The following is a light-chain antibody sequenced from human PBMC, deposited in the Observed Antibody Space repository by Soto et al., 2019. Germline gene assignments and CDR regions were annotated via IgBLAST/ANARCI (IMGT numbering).Light chain of an antibody. J-gene: IGKJ2*01. Sequence: DIQMTQSPSTLSASVGDRVTITCRASQSISNRLAWYQQKSGKAPKLLIYDASSLESGVPSSFSGSGSGTEFTLTISSLQPDDFATYYCQQYNSYPYTFGQGTKLEIK. CDR2: DAS. CDR3: QQYNSYPYT. V-gene: IGKV1-5*01. CDR1: QSISNR.